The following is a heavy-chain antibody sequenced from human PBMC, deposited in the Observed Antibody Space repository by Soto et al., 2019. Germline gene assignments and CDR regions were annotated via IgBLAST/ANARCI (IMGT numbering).Heavy chain of an antibody. D-gene: IGHD2-21*02. Sequence: PSETLSLTCTVSGGSVSSGSYYWSWIRQPPGKGLEWIGYIYYSGSTNYNPSLKSRVTISVDTSKNQFSLKLSSVTAADTAVYYCARDNVTSGYYYGLDVWGQGTTVTVSS. V-gene: IGHV4-61*01. CDR3: ARDNVTSGYYYGLDV. CDR2: IYYSGST. J-gene: IGHJ6*02. CDR1: GGSVSSGSYY.